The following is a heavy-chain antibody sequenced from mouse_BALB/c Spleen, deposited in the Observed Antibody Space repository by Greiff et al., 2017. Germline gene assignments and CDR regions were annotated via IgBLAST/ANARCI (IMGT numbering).Heavy chain of an antibody. V-gene: IGHV3-2*02. CDR1: GYSITSDYA. CDR3: ARAGGAMDY. J-gene: IGHJ4*01. CDR2: ISYSGST. Sequence: DVHLVESGPGLVKPSQSLSLTCTVTGYSITSDYAWNWIRQFPGNKLEWMGYISYSGSTSYNPSLKSRISITRDTSKNQFFLQLNSVTTEDTATYYCARAGGAMDYWGQGTSVTVSS.